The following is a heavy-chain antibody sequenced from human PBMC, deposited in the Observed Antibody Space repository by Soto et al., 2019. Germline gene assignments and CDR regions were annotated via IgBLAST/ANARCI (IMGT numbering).Heavy chain of an antibody. CDR3: ASGRTVTFDY. CDR2: INHSGST. V-gene: IGHV4-34*01. CDR1: GGSFSGYY. J-gene: IGHJ4*02. D-gene: IGHD4-17*01. Sequence: QVQLQQWGTGLLKPSETLSLTCAVYGGSFSGYYWSWIRQPPGKGLEWIGEINHSGSTNYNPSLKSRVTISVDTSKNQFSLKLSSVTAADTAVYYCASGRTVTFDYWGQGTLVTVSS.